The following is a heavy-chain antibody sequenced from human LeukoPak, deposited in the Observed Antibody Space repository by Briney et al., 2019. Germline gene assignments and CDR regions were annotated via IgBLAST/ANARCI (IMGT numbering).Heavy chain of an antibody. CDR3: ARERYYGSGVDP. J-gene: IGHJ5*02. Sequence: SETLSLTCAVYGGSFSGYYWSWIRQPPGKGLEWIGYIYYSGSTNYNPSLKSRVTISVDTSKNQFSLKLSSVTAADTAVYYCARERYYGSGVDPWGQGTLVTVSS. CDR2: IYYSGST. CDR1: GGSFSGYY. D-gene: IGHD3-10*01. V-gene: IGHV4-59*01.